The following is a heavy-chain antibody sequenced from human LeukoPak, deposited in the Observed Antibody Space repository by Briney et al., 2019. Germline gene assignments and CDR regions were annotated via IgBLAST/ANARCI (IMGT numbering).Heavy chain of an antibody. V-gene: IGHV4-39*07. Sequence: NPSETMSLTCTVSGGSISSSSYYWGWVRQPPGKGLEWIGTISYSGTTYYSPSLKSRVTISLDTSKNQFSLKLSSVTAADTAIYYCARDFSSSSTVYYYYYMDVWGKGTTVTVSS. J-gene: IGHJ6*03. CDR1: GGSISSSSYY. CDR3: ARDFSSSSTVYYYYYMDV. D-gene: IGHD6-6*01. CDR2: ISYSGTT.